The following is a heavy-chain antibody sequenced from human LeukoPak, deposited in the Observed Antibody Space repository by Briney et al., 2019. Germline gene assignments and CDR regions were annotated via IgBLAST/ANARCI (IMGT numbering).Heavy chain of an antibody. J-gene: IGHJ4*02. CDR1: GGSFRGYY. CDR3: ARARGRSTSGPDY. D-gene: IGHD2-2*01. CDR2: INHSGST. Sequence: SETLSLTCAVYGGSFRGYYWSWIRQPPGKGLEWIGEINHSGSTNYNPSLKSRVTISVDTSKNQFSLKLSSVTAADTAVYYCARARGRSTSGPDYWGQGTLVTVSS. V-gene: IGHV4-34*01.